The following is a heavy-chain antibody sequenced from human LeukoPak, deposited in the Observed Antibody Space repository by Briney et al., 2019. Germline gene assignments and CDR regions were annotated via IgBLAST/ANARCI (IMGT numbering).Heavy chain of an antibody. CDR1: GFTFSSYA. Sequence: GGSLRLSCAASGFTFSSYAMSWVRQAPGKGLEWVSAISGSGGSTYYADSVKGRFTISRDNSKNTLYLQMNSLRAEDTAVYYCAKAFSAWYYYDSSGYYGYYFDYWGQGTLVTVSS. D-gene: IGHD3-22*01. V-gene: IGHV3-23*01. CDR3: AKAFSAWYYYDSSGYYGYYFDY. J-gene: IGHJ4*02. CDR2: ISGSGGST.